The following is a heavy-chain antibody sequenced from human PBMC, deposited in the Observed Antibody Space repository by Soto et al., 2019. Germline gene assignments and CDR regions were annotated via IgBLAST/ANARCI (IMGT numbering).Heavy chain of an antibody. Sequence: SETLSLTCTVSGGSISSGGYYWSWIRQHPGKGLEWIGYIYYSGSTYYNPSLKSRVTISVDTSKNQFSLRLRSVTAADTAVYYCARLNGYCVGTSCHGYYGMDVWGQGTTVTVS. J-gene: IGHJ6*02. CDR3: ARLNGYCVGTSCHGYYGMDV. CDR2: IYYSGST. CDR1: GGSISSGGYY. V-gene: IGHV4-31*03. D-gene: IGHD2-2*03.